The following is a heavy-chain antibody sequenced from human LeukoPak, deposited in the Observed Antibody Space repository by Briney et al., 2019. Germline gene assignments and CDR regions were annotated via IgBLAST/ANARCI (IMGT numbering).Heavy chain of an antibody. Sequence: SGGSLCLSCAACGFTFSSYSMKWVRQAPGKGLEWVSSISSSSSYIYYADSVKGRFTISRDNAKNSLYLQMISLRAEDTAVYYCARGGGGDCCYNYFDYWGQGTLVTVSS. J-gene: IGHJ4*02. CDR3: ARGGGGDCCYNYFDY. CDR2: ISSSSSYI. V-gene: IGHV3-21*01. D-gene: IGHD2-21*01. CDR1: GFTFSSYS.